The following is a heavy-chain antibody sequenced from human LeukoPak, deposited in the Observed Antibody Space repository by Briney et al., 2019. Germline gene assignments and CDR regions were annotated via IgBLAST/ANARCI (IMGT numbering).Heavy chain of an antibody. J-gene: IGHJ4*02. Sequence: GSLRLSCAVSGITLSNYGMSWVRQGPGEGVGWIGSIYYSGSTDYTPTLKSRLTISGDTSKNKFSLKLSCVTAADTAVYYCARASTIFGHLVYRGRGTLVTVSP. CDR1: GITLSNYG. CDR3: ARASTIFGHLVY. CDR2: IYYSGST. D-gene: IGHD3-3*01. V-gene: IGHV4-39*07.